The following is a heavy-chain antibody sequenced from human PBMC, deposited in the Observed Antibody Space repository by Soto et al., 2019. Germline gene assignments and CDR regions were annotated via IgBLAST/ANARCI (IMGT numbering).Heavy chain of an antibody. Sequence: GGSLRLSCAASGFTFSSYGMHWVRQAPGKGLEWVAVIWYDGSNKYYADSVKGRFTISRDNSKNTLYLQMNSLRAEDTAVYYCARTVIVGANYFDYWGQGTLVTVSS. V-gene: IGHV3-33*01. CDR3: ARTVIVGANYFDY. CDR1: GFTFSSYG. D-gene: IGHD1-26*01. J-gene: IGHJ4*02. CDR2: IWYDGSNK.